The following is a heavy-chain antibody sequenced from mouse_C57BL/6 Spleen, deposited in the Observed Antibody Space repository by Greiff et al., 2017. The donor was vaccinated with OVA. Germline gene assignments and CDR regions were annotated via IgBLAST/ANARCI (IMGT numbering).Heavy chain of an antibody. Sequence: VQLQESGAELARPGASVKMSCKASGYTFTSYTMHWVKQRPGQGLEWIGYINPSSGYTKYNQKFKDKATLTADKSSSTAYMQLSSLTSEDSAVYYCATLDNRFAYWGQGTLVTVSA. J-gene: IGHJ3*01. CDR1: GYTFTSYT. CDR3: ATLDNRFAY. V-gene: IGHV1-4*01. D-gene: IGHD1-3*01. CDR2: INPSSGYT.